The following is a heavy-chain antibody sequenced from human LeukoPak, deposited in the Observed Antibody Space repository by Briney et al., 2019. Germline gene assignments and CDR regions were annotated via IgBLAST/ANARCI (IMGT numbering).Heavy chain of an antibody. CDR3: ARDPAYVSGTFDY. J-gene: IGHJ4*02. CDR2: ISYDGSNK. Sequence: GRSLRLSCAASGFTFSSYAMHWVRQAPGKGLEWVAVISYDGSNKYYADSVKGRFTISRDNSKNTLYLQMNSLRAEDTAVYYCARDPAYVSGTFDYWGQGTLVTASS. CDR1: GFTFSSYA. D-gene: IGHD3-10*01. V-gene: IGHV3-30-3*01.